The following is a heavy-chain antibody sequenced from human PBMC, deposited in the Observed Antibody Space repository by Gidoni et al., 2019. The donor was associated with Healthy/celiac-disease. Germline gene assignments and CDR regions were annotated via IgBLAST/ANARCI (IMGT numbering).Heavy chain of an antibody. CDR1: GFTFSSDD. J-gene: IGHJ3*02. CDR2: FSGSGGST. V-gene: IGHV3-23*01. CDR3: AKGLIWFRDAFDI. Sequence: VQLLESGGGLVQPGGFLSLSCPASGFTFSSDDMSWVRPAPGKGLEWVSAFSGSGGSTYYADSVNGRFTISRDNSKNTLYLQRNSLRAEDTAVYYCAKGLIWFRDAFDIWGQGTMVTVSS. D-gene: IGHD3-10*01.